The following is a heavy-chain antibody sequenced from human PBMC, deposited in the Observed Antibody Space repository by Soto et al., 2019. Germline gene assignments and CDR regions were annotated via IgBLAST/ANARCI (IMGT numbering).Heavy chain of an antibody. D-gene: IGHD3-10*01. V-gene: IGHV1-69*02. CDR2: IIPILGIA. J-gene: IGHJ4*02. Sequence: ASVKVSCKASGGTFSSYTISWVRQAPGQGLEWMGRIIPILGIANYAQKFQGRVTITADKSTSTAYMELSSLRSEDTAVYYCARYYYGSGSYYDYWGQGTLVTVSS. CDR1: GGTFSSYT. CDR3: ARYYYGSGSYYDY.